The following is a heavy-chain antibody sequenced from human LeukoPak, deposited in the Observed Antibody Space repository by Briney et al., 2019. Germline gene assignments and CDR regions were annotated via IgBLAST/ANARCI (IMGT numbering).Heavy chain of an antibody. Sequence: SETLSLTCTVSGGSISSGDYYWSWIRQAPGKGLEWIGYIYYSGSTNYNPSLKSRVTISVDTSKNQFSLKLSSVTAADTAVYYCARGDDSSGYHIEYFQHWGQGTLVTVSS. V-gene: IGHV4-61*08. CDR3: ARGDDSSGYHIEYFQH. CDR1: GGSISSGDYY. D-gene: IGHD3-22*01. CDR2: IYYSGST. J-gene: IGHJ1*01.